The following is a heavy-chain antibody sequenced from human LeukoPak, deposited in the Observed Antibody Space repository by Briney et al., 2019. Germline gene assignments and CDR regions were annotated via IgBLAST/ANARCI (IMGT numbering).Heavy chain of an antibody. CDR3: AKLSGSSCYSPGSY. Sequence: PGGSPRLSCAASGFTFSSYSMXXXXQAPXKXXXXXXXISXSSSYIYYADSVKGRFXISRDNAKNSLYLQMNSLRAEDTAVYYCAKLSGSSCYSPGSYWGQGTLVTVSS. J-gene: IGHJ4*02. D-gene: IGHD2-15*01. CDR1: GFTFSSYS. CDR2: ISXSSSYI. V-gene: IGHV3-21*01.